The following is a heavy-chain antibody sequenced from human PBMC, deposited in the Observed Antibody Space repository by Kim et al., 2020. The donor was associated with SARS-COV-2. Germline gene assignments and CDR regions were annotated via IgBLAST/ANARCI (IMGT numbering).Heavy chain of an antibody. Sequence: NYAPKPQGRVTMPTGTATSKAYMELRSLRSDDTAVYYCAREAAVAGLFDYWGQGTLVTVSS. V-gene: IGHV1-18*01. J-gene: IGHJ4*02. D-gene: IGHD6-19*01. CDR3: AREAAVAGLFDY.